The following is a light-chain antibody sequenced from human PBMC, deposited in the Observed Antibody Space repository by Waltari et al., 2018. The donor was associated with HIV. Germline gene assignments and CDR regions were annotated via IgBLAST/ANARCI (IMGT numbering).Light chain of an antibody. CDR3: QQYGSSPT. Sequence: EIVLTQSPGTLSLSPGERATISCRASQTVSSNYLAWYQQKPGQAPRLLIYGTSSRAIGIPDRFSGSGSGTDFTLTINRLEPEDFAVYYCQQYGSSPTFGPGTKVDIK. CDR2: GTS. J-gene: IGKJ3*01. V-gene: IGKV3-20*01. CDR1: QTVSSNY.